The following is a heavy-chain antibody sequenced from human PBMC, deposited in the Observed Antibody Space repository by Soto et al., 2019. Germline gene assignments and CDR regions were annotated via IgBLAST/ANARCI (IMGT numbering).Heavy chain of an antibody. V-gene: IGHV1-3*01. CDR2: INGGDGIT. CDR3: ATAISATTFDH. Sequence: QVHLVQSGAELKAPGASVRISCAASGYSFTSYAIRWLRQAPGQRLEWMGWINGGDGITDSPQKFQSRVTITRDTSARTASVELRSLSPEDTAVYYCATAISATTFDHWGQGTLVTVSS. J-gene: IGHJ4*02. CDR1: GYSFTSYA.